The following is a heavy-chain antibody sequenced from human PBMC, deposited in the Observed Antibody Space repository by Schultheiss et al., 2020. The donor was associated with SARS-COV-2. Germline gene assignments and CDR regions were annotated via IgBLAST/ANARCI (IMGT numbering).Heavy chain of an antibody. Sequence: GGSLRLSCTASGFTFGDYAMSWFRQAPGKGLEWVSRINRDGSSTSHADSVKGRFTISRDNAKNTLYLQMNSLSAEDTAVYYCARGRYDYVWGSYRRYEDYWGQGTLVTVSS. D-gene: IGHD3-16*02. CDR3: ARGRYDYVWGSYRRYEDY. V-gene: IGHV3-74*01. CDR1: GFTFGDYA. J-gene: IGHJ4*02. CDR2: INRDGSST.